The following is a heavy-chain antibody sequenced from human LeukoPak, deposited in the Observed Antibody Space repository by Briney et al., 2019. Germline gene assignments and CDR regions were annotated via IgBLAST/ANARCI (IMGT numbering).Heavy chain of an antibody. J-gene: IGHJ6*03. CDR2: INPNSGGT. V-gene: IGHV1-2*02. CDR1: GYTFTGYY. Sequence: ASVKVSCKASGYTFTGYYMHWVRQAPGQGLKWMGWINPNSGGTNYAQKFQGRVTMTRDTSISTAYMELSRLRSDDTAVYYCARDRTTVTKYYYYYYMDVWGKGTTVTVSS. CDR3: ARDRTTVTKYYYYYYMDV. D-gene: IGHD4-17*01.